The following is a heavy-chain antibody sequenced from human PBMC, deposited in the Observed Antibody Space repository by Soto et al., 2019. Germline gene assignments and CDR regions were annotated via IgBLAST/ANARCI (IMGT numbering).Heavy chain of an antibody. Sequence: DVQLLESGGGLVQPEGSLRLSCAASGFTFSSYAIGWVRQGPGKGLEWVAVVSIGGSTHYADSVSGRFTISRDNSKNTLSLQMNSLTAEDTAVYFCAKRRGAGGHFDYWGQGALVTVSS. V-gene: IGHV3-23*01. CDR1: GFTFSSYA. CDR3: AKRRGAGGHFDY. D-gene: IGHD2-15*01. J-gene: IGHJ4*02. CDR2: VSIGGST.